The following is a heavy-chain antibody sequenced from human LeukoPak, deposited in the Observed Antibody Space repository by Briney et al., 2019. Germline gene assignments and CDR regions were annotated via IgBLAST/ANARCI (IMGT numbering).Heavy chain of an antibody. CDR3: ARHRLSTTSGEGPTFFDF. V-gene: IGHV4-59*01. CDR2: SYHRGNI. Sequence: SETLSLTCTVSGGSISSYYWSCLRQSPGKGLEWIGCSYHRGNILYNPSLKSRVAISVDTSKNQFSLKLTSVTAADTAVYYCARHRLSTTSGEGPTFFDFWVQGTQVTVSS. D-gene: IGHD2-2*01. CDR1: GGSISSYY. J-gene: IGHJ4*02.